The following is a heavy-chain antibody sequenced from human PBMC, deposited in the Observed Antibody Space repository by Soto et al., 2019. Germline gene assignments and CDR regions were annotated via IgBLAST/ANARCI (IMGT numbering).Heavy chain of an antibody. CDR2: LNPIFKTP. J-gene: IGHJ4*02. Sequence: QLQLLQSPSEVKRPGSSVQVSCKASGGTFGTDFISWIRQAPGQGLEWLGGLNPIFKTPKYAQKFQDRVTITADISTRSVDMQLTGVTFDATGAYFCASVGGPVRYGGRAENWGQGTRVTV. CDR3: ASVGGPVRYGGRAEN. V-gene: IGHV1-69*06. CDR1: GGTFGTDF. D-gene: IGHD4-17*01.